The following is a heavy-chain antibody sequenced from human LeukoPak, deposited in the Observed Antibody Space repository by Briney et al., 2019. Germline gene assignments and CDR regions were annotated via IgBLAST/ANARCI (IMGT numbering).Heavy chain of an antibody. Sequence: PSETLSLTCTVSGGSISSSSYYWSWIRQPPGKGLEWIGYIYYSGSTNYNPSLKSRVTISVDTSKNQFSLKLSSVTAADTAVYYCARGYSSSWYYFDYWGQGTLVTVSS. V-gene: IGHV4-61*05. CDR2: IYYSGST. J-gene: IGHJ4*02. CDR1: GGSISSSSYY. CDR3: ARGYSSSWYYFDY. D-gene: IGHD6-13*01.